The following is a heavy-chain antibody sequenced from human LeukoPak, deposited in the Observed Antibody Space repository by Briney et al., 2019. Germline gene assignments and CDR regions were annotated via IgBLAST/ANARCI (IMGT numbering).Heavy chain of an antibody. Sequence: SVKVSCKASGGTFSSYAISWVRQAPGQGLEWMGRIIPILGIANYAQKFQGRVTITADKSTSTAYMELSSLRSEDTAVYYCARQRVAGTNQGVDYWGQGTLVTVSS. J-gene: IGHJ4*02. CDR3: ARQRVAGTNQGVDY. D-gene: IGHD6-19*01. CDR1: GGTFSSYA. CDR2: IIPILGIA. V-gene: IGHV1-69*04.